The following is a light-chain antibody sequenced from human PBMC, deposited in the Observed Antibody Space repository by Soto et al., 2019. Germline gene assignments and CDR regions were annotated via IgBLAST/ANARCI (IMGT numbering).Light chain of an antibody. Sequence: DIVVTQSPATLSASPGERVTLSCRASQFVSSRLAWYQRRPGQVPRLLIYDTSTRAPGISARFSGSGSGTEFTLTISSLQSEGFAVYYWQEYIQWPPGMFGPGTTVDIK. V-gene: IGKV3-15*01. CDR3: QEYIQWPPGM. CDR1: QFVSSR. CDR2: DTS. J-gene: IGKJ1*01.